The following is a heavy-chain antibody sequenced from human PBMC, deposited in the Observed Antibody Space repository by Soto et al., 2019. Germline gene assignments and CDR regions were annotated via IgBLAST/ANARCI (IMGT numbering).Heavy chain of an antibody. J-gene: IGHJ5*02. D-gene: IGHD6-13*01. CDR1: GFTFSSYT. V-gene: IGHV3-23*01. CDR2: ISGSGGST. Sequence: XGCLRLTCAASGFTFSSYTMSWVRQAPGKGLEWVSAISGSGGSTYYADSVKGRFTISRDNSKNTLYLQMNSLRAEDTAVYHCAKDRAQYSSPKWFDTWGQGTLVTVSS. CDR3: AKDRAQYSSPKWFDT.